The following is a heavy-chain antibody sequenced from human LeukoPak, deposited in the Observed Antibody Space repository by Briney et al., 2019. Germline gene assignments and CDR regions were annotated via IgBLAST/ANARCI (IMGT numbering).Heavy chain of an antibody. D-gene: IGHD3-10*01. CDR2: INHSGST. V-gene: IGHV4-34*01. J-gene: IGHJ3*02. CDR1: GGSFSGYY. Sequence: SETLSLTCAVYGGSFSGYYWSWIRQPPGKGLEWIGEINHSGSTNYNPSLKSRITISVDTSKNQFSLKLSSVTAADTAVYYCASLPGTGSDAFDIWGQGTMVTVSS. CDR3: ASLPGTGSDAFDI.